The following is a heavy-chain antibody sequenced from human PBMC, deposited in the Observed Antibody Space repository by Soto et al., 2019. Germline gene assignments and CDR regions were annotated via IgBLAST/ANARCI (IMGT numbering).Heavy chain of an antibody. CDR3: ARDKGYCSDTSCPDFDY. CDR1: GYTFTSYG. V-gene: IGHV1-46*01. D-gene: IGHD2-15*01. CDR2: INPSGGST. Sequence: ASVKVSCKASGYTFTSYGISWVRQAPGQGLEWMGIINPSGGSTSYAQKFQGRVTMTRDTSTSTVYMELSSLRSEDTAVYYCARDKGYCSDTSCPDFDYWGQGTLVTVSS. J-gene: IGHJ4*02.